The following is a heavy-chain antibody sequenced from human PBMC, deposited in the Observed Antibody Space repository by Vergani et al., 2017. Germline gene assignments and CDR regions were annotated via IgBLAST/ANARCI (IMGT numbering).Heavy chain of an antibody. J-gene: IGHJ3*02. CDR3: ARGRWNYYGSGSYSRGAFDI. V-gene: IGHV4-34*01. CDR2: INHSGST. D-gene: IGHD3-10*01. Sequence: QVQLQQWGAGLLKPSETLSLTCAIYGGSFSGSYLSWIRQPPGKGLEWIGEINHSGSTNYNPSLKSRVTISVDTSKNQFSLKLSSVTAADTAVYYCARGRWNYYGSGSYSRGAFDIWGQGTMVTVSS. CDR1: GGSFSGSY.